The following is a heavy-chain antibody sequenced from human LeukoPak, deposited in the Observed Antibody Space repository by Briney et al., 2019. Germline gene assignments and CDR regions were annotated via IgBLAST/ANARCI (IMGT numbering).Heavy chain of an antibody. CDR1: GGSFSGYY. CDR3: ARLTKFLTGYYPSP. J-gene: IGHJ5*02. V-gene: IGHV4-34*01. Sequence: SETLSLTCAVYGGSFSGYYWSWIRQPPGKGLEWIGEINHSGSTNYNPSLKSRGTISVDTSKNQISLKLNSVTAADTAVYYCARLTKFLTGYYPSPWGPGTLVTVSS. CDR2: INHSGST. D-gene: IGHD3-9*01.